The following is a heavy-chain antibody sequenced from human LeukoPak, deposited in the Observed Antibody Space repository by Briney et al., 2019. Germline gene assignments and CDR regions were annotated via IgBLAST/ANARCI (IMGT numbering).Heavy chain of an antibody. CDR2: ISPGSTRT. Sequence: GGSLRLSCAASGFSFNNFAMSWVRQAPGKGLEWVSAISPGSTRTYYAASVKGRFTISRDNSMNTLYLHMDGLRAEDTAVYYCAKYALREIFFGDFWGQGTLVAVSS. CDR3: AKYALREIFFGDF. J-gene: IGHJ4*02. V-gene: IGHV3-23*01. CDR1: GFSFNNFA. D-gene: IGHD3-3*01.